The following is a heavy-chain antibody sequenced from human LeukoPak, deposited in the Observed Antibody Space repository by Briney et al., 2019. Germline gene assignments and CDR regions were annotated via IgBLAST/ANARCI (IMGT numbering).Heavy chain of an antibody. J-gene: IGHJ3*02. CDR3: ARGLVWRFLLDSRGEAFDI. CDR2: ISHSGTT. V-gene: IGHV4-34*01. D-gene: IGHD3-16*01. Sequence: SETLSLTCAVSGGSFSDYQWNWIRQSPGKGLEWIGEISHSGTTTYNPSLKSRVTISVDTSKSQFSLRLRSVTAADTAVYYCARGLVWRFLLDSRGEAFDIWGQGTTITVSS. CDR1: GGSFSDYQ.